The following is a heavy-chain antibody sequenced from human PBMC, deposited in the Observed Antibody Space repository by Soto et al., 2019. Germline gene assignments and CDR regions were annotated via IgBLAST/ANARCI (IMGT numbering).Heavy chain of an antibody. CDR3: ARAVYCTTDNCWDDFYYYTFDV. D-gene: IGHD1-1*01. Sequence: SETLSLTCAVTGASISSNKHRWSWVCHGPGQGLAGSGEIYHTGGVNYMSYLRGRISLSVDNTTNLFSLNLTAMTAADTATSSCARAVYCTTDNCWDDFYYYTFDVWGRGTSVTVSS. J-gene: IGHJ3*01. CDR1: GASISSNKHR. V-gene: IGHV4-4*02. CDR2: IYHTGGV.